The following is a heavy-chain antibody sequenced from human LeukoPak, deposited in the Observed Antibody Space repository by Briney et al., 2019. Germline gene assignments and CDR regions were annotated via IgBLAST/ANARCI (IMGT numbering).Heavy chain of an antibody. V-gene: IGHV1-69*13. CDR2: IIPIFGTA. CDR3: ARGHGSYYYYMDV. CDR1: GYTFTSYA. Sequence: SVKVSCKASGYTFTSYAMHWVRQAPGQRLEWMGGIIPIFGTANYAQKFQGRVTITADESTSTAYMELSSLRSEDTAVYYCARGHGSYYYYMDVWGKGTTVTVSS. D-gene: IGHD3-10*01. J-gene: IGHJ6*03.